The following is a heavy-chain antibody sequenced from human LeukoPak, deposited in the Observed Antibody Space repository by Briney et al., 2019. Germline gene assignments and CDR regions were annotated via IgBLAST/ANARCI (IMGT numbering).Heavy chain of an antibody. J-gene: IGHJ5*02. D-gene: IGHD2-2*01. V-gene: IGHV3-23*01. CDR3: AKELTRTAPIPQSGSDP. CDR1: GFDFNTYA. CDR2: ITNSGTST. Sequence: GSLRLSCAAAGFDFNTYAMTWVRQAPGKGLEWVSSITNSGTSTYYADSVKGRFTISRDNSKNMLYLQMNSLRGDDMAIYYCAKELTRTAPIPQSGSDPWGQGTLVIVSS.